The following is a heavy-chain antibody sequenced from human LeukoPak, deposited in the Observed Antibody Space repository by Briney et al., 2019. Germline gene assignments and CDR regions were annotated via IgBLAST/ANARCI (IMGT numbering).Heavy chain of an antibody. Sequence: GGSLRLSCPASGFTFSDYWMAWVRQAPGKGLEWVANIRQDGSELYYADSVKGRLTISRDNAKNSLYLQMNSLRAEDTAVYYCARSLSYFYDSSGYPWGQGTMVTVSS. J-gene: IGHJ3*01. V-gene: IGHV3-7*04. D-gene: IGHD3-22*01. CDR1: GFTFSDYW. CDR3: ARSLSYFYDSSGYP. CDR2: IRQDGSEL.